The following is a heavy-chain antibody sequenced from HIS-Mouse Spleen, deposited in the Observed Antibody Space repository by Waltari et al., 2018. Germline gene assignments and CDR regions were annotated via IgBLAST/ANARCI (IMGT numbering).Heavy chain of an antibody. Sequence: QVQLVQSGAEVKKPGSSVTVSCKASGGTFSSYALRWLRQHPGQGLEWMGRIIPILGIANYAQKFQGRVTITADKSTSTAYMELSSLRSEDTAVYYCARDSDSSIAARPAFDIWGQGTMVTVSS. CDR2: IIPILGIA. V-gene: IGHV1-69*04. CDR1: GGTFSSYA. CDR3: ARDSDSSIAARPAFDI. J-gene: IGHJ3*02. D-gene: IGHD6-6*01.